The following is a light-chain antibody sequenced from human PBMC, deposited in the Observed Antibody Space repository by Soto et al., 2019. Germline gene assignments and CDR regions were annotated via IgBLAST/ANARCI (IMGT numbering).Light chain of an antibody. CDR2: DVS. V-gene: IGLV2-14*01. CDR3: SSYTSITTYV. CDR1: SSVVGPYNY. Sequence: QSVLTQPASVSGSPGQSITISCTGTSSVVGPYNYVSWYQQHPGKAPRLMIYDVSNRPSGVSNRFSGSKSGNTASLTISGLQAEDEADYYCSSYTSITTYVFGGGTKVTVL. J-gene: IGLJ1*01.